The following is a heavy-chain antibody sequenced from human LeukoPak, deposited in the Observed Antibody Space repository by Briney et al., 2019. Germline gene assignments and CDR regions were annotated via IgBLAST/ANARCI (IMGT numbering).Heavy chain of an antibody. D-gene: IGHD3-3*02. CDR1: GGSISSGGYY. Sequence: SETLSLTCTVSGGSISSGGYYWSWMRQHPGKGLEWIGYIYYSGSTYYNPSLKSRVTISVDTSKNQFSLKLSSVTAADTAVYYCARASKYDFDYWGQGTLVTVSS. J-gene: IGHJ4*02. CDR2: IYYSGST. CDR3: ARASKYDFDY. V-gene: IGHV4-31*03.